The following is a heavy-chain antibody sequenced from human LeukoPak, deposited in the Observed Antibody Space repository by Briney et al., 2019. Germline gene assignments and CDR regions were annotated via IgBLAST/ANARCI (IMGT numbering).Heavy chain of an antibody. J-gene: IGHJ1*01. Sequence: ASVKVSCKASGYTLTSYYMHWVRQAPGQGLEWMGIINPSGGSTSYAQKFQGRVTMTRDMSTSTVYMELSSLRSEDTAVYYCARVSNTGAAAQYFQHWGQGTLVTVSS. V-gene: IGHV1-46*01. D-gene: IGHD6-13*01. CDR2: INPSGGST. CDR3: ARVSNTGAAAQYFQH. CDR1: GYTLTSYY.